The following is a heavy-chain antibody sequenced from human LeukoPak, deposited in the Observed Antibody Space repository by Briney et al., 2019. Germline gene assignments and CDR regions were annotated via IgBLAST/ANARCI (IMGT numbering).Heavy chain of an antibody. Sequence: SVKVSCKASGGTFTTYSISWVRQAPGQGLEWMGNIIPVSGTTDYAQKFQGRVTITTDESTSTTYLELSSLRSDDTAVYYCSRDRLGGLDYWGQGTLVTVSS. CDR3: SRDRLGGLDY. V-gene: IGHV1-69*05. D-gene: IGHD5-12*01. J-gene: IGHJ4*02. CDR1: GGTFTTYS. CDR2: IIPVSGTT.